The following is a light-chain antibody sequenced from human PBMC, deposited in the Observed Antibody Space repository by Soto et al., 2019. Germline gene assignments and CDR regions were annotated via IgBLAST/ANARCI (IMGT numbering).Light chain of an antibody. Sequence: EIVMTQSPATLSVSPGERATLSCRASQSVSSNLAWYQKKSGQAPRLLIYGASTRATGIPARFSGNGSGTEFTLTISSLQSEDFAVYYCQQYGDSPMYTFGQGTKLEI. CDR1: QSVSSN. V-gene: IGKV3-15*01. J-gene: IGKJ2*01. CDR2: GAS. CDR3: QQYGDSPMYT.